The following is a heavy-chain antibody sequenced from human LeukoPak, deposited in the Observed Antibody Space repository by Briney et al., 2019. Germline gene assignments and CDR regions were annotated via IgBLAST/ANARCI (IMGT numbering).Heavy chain of an antibody. CDR1: GFTFSSYA. CDR3: ATLAPRYYYDSSGYLDYFDY. Sequence: GGSLRLSCAASGFTFSSYAMSWVRQAPGKGLEWVSAISGSGGNTYYADSVKGRFTISRDNSKNTLYLQMNSLRAEDTAVYYCATLAPRYYYDSSGYLDYFDYWGQGTLVTVSS. D-gene: IGHD3-22*01. J-gene: IGHJ4*02. V-gene: IGHV3-23*01. CDR2: ISGSGGNT.